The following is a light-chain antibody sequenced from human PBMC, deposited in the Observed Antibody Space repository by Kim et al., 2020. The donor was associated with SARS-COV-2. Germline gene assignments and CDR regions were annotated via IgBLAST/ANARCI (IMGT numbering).Light chain of an antibody. CDR3: QAWDSIVV. Sequence: SYELTQPPSLSVSPGQTATITCSGDKLGDKYPCWYQQKPGQSPVLVIYQDNKRPSGIPERFSGSNSGNTATLTISGTQAMDEADYYCQAWDSIVVFGGGTKVTVL. CDR2: QDN. CDR1: KLGDKY. J-gene: IGLJ2*01. V-gene: IGLV3-1*01.